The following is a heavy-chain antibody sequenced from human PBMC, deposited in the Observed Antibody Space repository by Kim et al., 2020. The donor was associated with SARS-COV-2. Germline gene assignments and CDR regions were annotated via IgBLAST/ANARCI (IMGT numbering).Heavy chain of an antibody. J-gene: IGHJ4*02. Sequence: SETLSLTCTVSGDSINDYYWSWIRQPPGKGLEWIGYIYYSGSTNYNPSLKSRVTISVDTSKNHFSLKLSSVTAADTAVYYCARERFYYDSSGVSYYFDYWGQGTLVTVSS. CDR1: GDSINDYY. CDR3: ARERFYYDSSGVSYYFDY. D-gene: IGHD3-22*01. V-gene: IGHV4-59*13. CDR2: IYYSGST.